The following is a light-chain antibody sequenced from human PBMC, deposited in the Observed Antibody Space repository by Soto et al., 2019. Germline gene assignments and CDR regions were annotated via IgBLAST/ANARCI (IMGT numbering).Light chain of an antibody. CDR1: NSNIGSNS. V-gene: IGLV1-44*01. Sequence: QSVLTQPPSVSGTPGQRVTISCSGSNSNIGSNSVNWYQHVPGTAPKLLIHTNNLRPSGIPDRFSGSRSGTSASLDITDLQSEDETEYYCGAWDDSLKAVIFGGGTKVTVL. CDR2: TNN. J-gene: IGLJ2*01. CDR3: GAWDDSLKAVI.